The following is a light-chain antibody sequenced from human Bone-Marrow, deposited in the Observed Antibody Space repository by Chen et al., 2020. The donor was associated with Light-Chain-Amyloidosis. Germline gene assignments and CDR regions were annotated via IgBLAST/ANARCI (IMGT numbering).Light chain of an antibody. CDR3: QSADSSGTYEVI. Sequence: SYELTQPPSVSVSPGQTAMITCSVADLPTKYAYWYQQKPGQAPVLVIHRDTERPSGISERFCGSSAGTTATLTISGVQAEDEADYHCQSADSSGTYEVIFGGGTKLTVL. CDR1: DLPTKY. V-gene: IGLV3-25*03. J-gene: IGLJ2*01. CDR2: RDT.